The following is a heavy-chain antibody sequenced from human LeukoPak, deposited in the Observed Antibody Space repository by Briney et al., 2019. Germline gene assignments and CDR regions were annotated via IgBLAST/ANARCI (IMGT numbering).Heavy chain of an antibody. CDR1: GGSISSGGYY. CDR3: ARDGRGYGLYDY. J-gene: IGHJ4*02. Sequence: SETLSLTCTVSGGSISSGGYYWRWIRQHPGKGLEWIGYIYYSGNTYYNPSLKSRVTISVDTSKIQFSLKLTSVTAADTAVYYGARDGRGYGLYDYWGQGTLVTVSS. D-gene: IGHD5-12*01. CDR2: IYYSGNT. V-gene: IGHV4-31*03.